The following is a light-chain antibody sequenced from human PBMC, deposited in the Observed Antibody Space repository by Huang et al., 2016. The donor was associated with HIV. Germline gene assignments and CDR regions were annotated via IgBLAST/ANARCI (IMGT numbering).Light chain of an antibody. CDR3: QQYGNSPLT. CDR2: GAS. CDR1: QSVTSDC. V-gene: IGKV3-20*01. Sequence: EIVLTQSPGTLSLSPGERATLSCRASQSVTSDCLAWYQQKPGQAPRYRIYGASTRATGIPDRFSGSGSGTDVTLTISRLEPEDFAVYYCQQYGNSPLTFGGGTKVEIK. J-gene: IGKJ4*01.